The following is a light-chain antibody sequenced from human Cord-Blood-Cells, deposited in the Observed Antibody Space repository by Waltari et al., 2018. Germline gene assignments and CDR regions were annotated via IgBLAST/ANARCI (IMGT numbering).Light chain of an antibody. CDR3: QAWDSSSVV. CDR1: KLGDKY. CDR2: QDS. V-gene: IGLV3-1*01. Sequence: SYELTQPPSVSVSPGQTASITCSGEKLGDKYACWYQQTPGQSPVLVIYQDSKRPSGIPERFYGSNSGNTATLTISGTQAMDEADYYCQAWDSSSVVFGGGTKLTVL. J-gene: IGLJ2*01.